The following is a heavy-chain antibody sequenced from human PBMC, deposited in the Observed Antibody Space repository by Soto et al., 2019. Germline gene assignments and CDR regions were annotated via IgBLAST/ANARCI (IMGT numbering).Heavy chain of an antibody. V-gene: IGHV4-31*03. CDR3: ARRLYYDSSGFEGGGMDV. D-gene: IGHD3-22*01. Sequence: SETLSLTCTVSGGSISSGGYSWTWIRQHPGKGPEWIGYIYYSGSTYYKPSLKSRVTISVDTSKNQFSLKLSSVTAADTAVYYCARRLYYDSSGFEGGGMDVWGQGTTVTVSS. CDR2: IYYSGST. J-gene: IGHJ6*02. CDR1: GGSISSGGYS.